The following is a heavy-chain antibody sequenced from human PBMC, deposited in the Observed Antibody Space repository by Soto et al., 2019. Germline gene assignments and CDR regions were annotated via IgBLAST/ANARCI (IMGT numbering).Heavy chain of an antibody. D-gene: IGHD6-13*01. Sequence: SETLSLTCTVSGGSISSYYWSWIRQPAGKGLEWIGRIYTSGSTNYNPSLKSRVTMSVDTSKNQFFLKLSSVNAADTAVYYCARHIAAAGTNWFDPWGQGTLVTVSS. CDR2: IYTSGST. CDR1: GGSISSYY. J-gene: IGHJ5*02. V-gene: IGHV4-4*07. CDR3: ARHIAAAGTNWFDP.